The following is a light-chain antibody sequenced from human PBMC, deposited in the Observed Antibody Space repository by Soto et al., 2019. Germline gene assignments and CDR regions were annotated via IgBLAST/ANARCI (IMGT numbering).Light chain of an antibody. CDR3: SSCTSSSTV. Sequence: QSVLTQPASVSGSPGQSITISCTGTSSDVGGYNYVSWYQQHPGKAPKLMIYEVSNRPSGVPNRFSGSKSGNTASLTISGLQAEDEADYYCSSCTSSSTVFGGGTKVTVL. V-gene: IGLV2-14*01. J-gene: IGLJ3*02. CDR1: SSDVGGYNY. CDR2: EVS.